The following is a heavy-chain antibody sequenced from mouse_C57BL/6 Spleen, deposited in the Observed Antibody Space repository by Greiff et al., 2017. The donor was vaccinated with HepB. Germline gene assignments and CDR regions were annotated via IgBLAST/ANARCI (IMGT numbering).Heavy chain of an antibody. CDR1: GYAFTNYL. CDR3: ARADYDGDY. CDR2: INPGSGGT. J-gene: IGHJ2*01. D-gene: IGHD2-4*01. V-gene: IGHV1-54*01. Sequence: VQLQQSGAELVRPGTSVKVSCKASGYAFTNYLIEWVKQRPGQGLEWIGVINPGSGGTNYNEKFKGKATLTEDKSSSTAYMQLSSLTSEDSAVYFCARADYDGDYWGQGTTLTVSS.